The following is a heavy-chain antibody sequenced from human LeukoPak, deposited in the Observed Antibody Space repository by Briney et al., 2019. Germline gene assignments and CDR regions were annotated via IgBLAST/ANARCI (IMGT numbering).Heavy chain of an antibody. Sequence: PGGSLRLSCAASGFTFSSYEMNWIRQAPGKGLEWVSYISSSGSTIYYADSVKGRFTISRDNAKNSLYLQMNSLRAEDTAVYYCARDIRGGGAMADYWGQGTLVTVSS. J-gene: IGHJ4*02. CDR3: ARDIRGGGAMADY. D-gene: IGHD3-16*01. V-gene: IGHV3-48*03. CDR2: ISSSGSTI. CDR1: GFTFSSYE.